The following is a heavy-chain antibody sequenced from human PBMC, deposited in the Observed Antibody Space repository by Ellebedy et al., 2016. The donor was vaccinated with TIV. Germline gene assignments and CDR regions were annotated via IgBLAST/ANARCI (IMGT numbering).Heavy chain of an antibody. Sequence: GESLKISCEASGFSFSAYGMHWVRQAPGKGLEYVSGISARGTRTCYADSVKGRFSISRDDSKNTMYLQVGSLRVEDMAVYYCTRGDFGEIFIDPLDIWGQGTMVIVSS. CDR2: ISARGTRT. J-gene: IGHJ3*02. CDR3: TRGDFGEIFIDPLDI. CDR1: GFSFSAYG. V-gene: IGHV3-64*02. D-gene: IGHD3-10*01.